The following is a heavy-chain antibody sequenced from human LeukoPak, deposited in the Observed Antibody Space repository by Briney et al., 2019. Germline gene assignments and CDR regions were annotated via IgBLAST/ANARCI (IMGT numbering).Heavy chain of an antibody. V-gene: IGHV4-59*01. Sequence: SETLSLTCTVSGGSISSYYWSWIRQPPGKGLEWIGYIYYSGSTNYNPSLKSRVTISVDTSKNQFSLKLSSVTAADTAVYYCAAGVVGYSCGLGYFDYWGQGTLVTVSS. CDR1: GGSISSYY. CDR2: IYYSGST. CDR3: AAGVVGYSCGLGYFDY. D-gene: IGHD5-18*01. J-gene: IGHJ4*02.